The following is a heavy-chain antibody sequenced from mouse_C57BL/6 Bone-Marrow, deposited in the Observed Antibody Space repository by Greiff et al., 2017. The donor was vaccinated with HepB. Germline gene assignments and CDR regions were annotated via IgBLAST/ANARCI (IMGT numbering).Heavy chain of an antibody. CDR1: GFTFSNYW. Sequence: DVKLQESGGGLVQPGGSMKLSCVASGFTFSNYWMNWVRQSPEKGLEWVAQIRLKSDNYATHYAESVKGRFTISRDDSKSSVYLQMNNLRAEDTGIYYCTTPYNYGSSYRAYWGQGTLVTVSA. V-gene: IGHV6-3*01. D-gene: IGHD1-1*01. CDR3: TTPYNYGSSYRAY. CDR2: IRLKSDNYAT. J-gene: IGHJ3*01.